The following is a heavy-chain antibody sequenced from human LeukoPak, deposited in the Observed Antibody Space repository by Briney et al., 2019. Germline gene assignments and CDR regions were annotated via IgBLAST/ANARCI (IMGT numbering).Heavy chain of an antibody. CDR2: IYYSGST. CDR3: ARNRVSFDY. CDR1: GGSISSYY. D-gene: IGHD1-14*01. Sequence: PSETLSLTCTVSGGSISSYYWSWIRQPPGKGLEWIGYIYYSGSTNYNPSLKSRVTISVDTSKNQFSLKLSSVTAADTAVHYCARNRVSFDYWGQGTLVTVSS. J-gene: IGHJ4*02. V-gene: IGHV4-59*08.